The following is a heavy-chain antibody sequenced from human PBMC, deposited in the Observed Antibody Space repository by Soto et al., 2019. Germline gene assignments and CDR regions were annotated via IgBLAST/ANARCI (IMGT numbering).Heavy chain of an antibody. D-gene: IGHD6-13*01. CDR3: ARYGSSSWYRRTSFDY. V-gene: IGHV4-59*01. CDR2: IYYSGST. J-gene: IGHJ4*02. CDR1: GGSISIYY. Sequence: SETLCLTCTFSGGSISIYYWSWIRQPLGKGLDWIGYIYYSGSTNYNPSLKSRVTISVDTSKNQFSLKLSSVTAADTAVYYCARYGSSSWYRRTSFDYWGQGTLVTVSS.